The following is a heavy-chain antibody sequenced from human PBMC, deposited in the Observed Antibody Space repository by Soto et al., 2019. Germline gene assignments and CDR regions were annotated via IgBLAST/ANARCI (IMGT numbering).Heavy chain of an antibody. J-gene: IGHJ6*03. D-gene: IGHD2-15*01. CDR2: IKSKTDGGTT. CDR3: TTEHAVVVVAANYYYYYMDV. V-gene: IGHV3-15*01. CDR1: GFTFSNAW. Sequence: GGSLRLSCAASGFTFSNAWMSWVCQAPGKGLEWVGRIKSKTDGGTTDYAAPVKGRFTISRDDSKNTLYLQMNSLKTEDTAVYYCTTEHAVVVVAANYYYYYMDVWGKGTTVTVSS.